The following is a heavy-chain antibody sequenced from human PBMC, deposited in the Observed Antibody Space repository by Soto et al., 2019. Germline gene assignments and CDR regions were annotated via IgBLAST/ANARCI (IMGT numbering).Heavy chain of an antibody. CDR3: ARGNALDV. Sequence: TLSLTCAISGDSVSSDITSWNWIRQSPSRGLEWLGRTYYRSKWFHDYAVSVKSRITINPDTSKNQLSLELNSMTPEDTAVYYCARGNALDVWGQGTVVTVS. CDR2: TYYRSKWFH. CDR1: GDSVSSDITS. J-gene: IGHJ3*01. V-gene: IGHV6-1*01. D-gene: IGHD3-10*01.